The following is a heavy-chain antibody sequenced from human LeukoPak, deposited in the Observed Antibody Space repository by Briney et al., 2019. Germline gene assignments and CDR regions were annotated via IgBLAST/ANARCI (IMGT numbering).Heavy chain of an antibody. Sequence: PSQTLSLTCTVSGGSISSGGYYWSWIRQHPGKGLEWIGYIYYSGSTYHNPSLKSRVTISVDTSKNQFSLKLSSVTAADTAVYYCARDEALRGYSYGSFDYWGQGTLVTVSS. CDR2: IYYSGST. J-gene: IGHJ4*02. V-gene: IGHV4-31*03. CDR1: GGSISSGGYY. D-gene: IGHD5-18*01. CDR3: ARDEALRGYSYGSFDY.